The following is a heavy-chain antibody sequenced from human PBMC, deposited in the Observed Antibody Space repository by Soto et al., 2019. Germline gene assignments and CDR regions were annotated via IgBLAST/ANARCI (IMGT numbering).Heavy chain of an antibody. CDR3: ARQIAVADQPDYSYYYGMDV. D-gene: IGHD6-19*01. J-gene: IGHJ6*02. V-gene: IGHV5-51*01. Sequence: SGESLKISCKGSGYSFTSYWIGWVRQMPGKGLEWMGIIYPGDSDTRYSPSFQGQVTISADKSISTAYLQWSSLKASDTAMYYCARQIAVADQPDYSYYYGMDVWGQGTTVTVSS. CDR2: IYPGDSDT. CDR1: GYSFTSYW.